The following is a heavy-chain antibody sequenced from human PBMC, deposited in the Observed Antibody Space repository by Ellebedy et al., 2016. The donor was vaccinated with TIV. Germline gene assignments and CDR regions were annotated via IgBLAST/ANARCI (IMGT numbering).Heavy chain of an antibody. CDR1: GYTFTSYA. CDR3: ARGVWQWLSIDY. CDR2: INAGNGNT. V-gene: IGHV1-3*01. J-gene: IGHJ4*02. D-gene: IGHD6-19*01. Sequence: ASVKVSCKASGYTFTSYAMHWVRQAPGQRLEWMGWINAGNGNTKYSQKFQGRVTITRDTSASTAYMELSSLRSEDTAVYYCARGVWQWLSIDYWGQGTLVTVSS.